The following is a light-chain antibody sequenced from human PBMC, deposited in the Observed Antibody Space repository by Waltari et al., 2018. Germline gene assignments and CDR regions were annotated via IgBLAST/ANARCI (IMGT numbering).Light chain of an antibody. CDR1: GNDIGSYNL. CDR3: CSYIGSNMLV. J-gene: IGLJ3*02. V-gene: IGLV2-23*02. Sequence: QSALTQPASVSGSPGQSSTISCPGTGNDIGSYNLPSGYQQPPAQAPRLIIYDVTKRPAGVSSRFSGSKSGNTASLTISGLQAEDEAKYFCCSYIGSNMLVFGGGTNLTVL. CDR2: DVT.